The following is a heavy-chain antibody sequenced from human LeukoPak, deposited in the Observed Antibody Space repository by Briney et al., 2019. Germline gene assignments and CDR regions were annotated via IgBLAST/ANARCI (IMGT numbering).Heavy chain of an antibody. D-gene: IGHD3-10*02. CDR3: AELGITMIGGV. V-gene: IGHV3-48*03. CDR2: ISSSGSTI. J-gene: IGHJ6*04. Sequence: GGSLRLSCAASGFTFSSYWMSWVRQAPGKGLEWVSYISSSGSTIYYADSVKGRFTISRGNAKNSLYLQMNSLRAEDTAVYYCAELGITMIGGVWGKGTTVTISS. CDR1: GFTFSSYW.